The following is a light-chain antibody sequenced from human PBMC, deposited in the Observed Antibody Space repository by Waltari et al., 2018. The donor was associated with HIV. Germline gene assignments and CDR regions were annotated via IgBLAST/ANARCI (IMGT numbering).Light chain of an antibody. V-gene: IGLV2-14*03. J-gene: IGLJ2*01. Sequence: QSALTQPAPVSGSLGPSLTIPCTGTSGDVGGYNFVPWYQQHPGKAPKLIIYNVNSRPSGVSIRFSGSRSANTASLTISGLQAEDEADYFCCSYTSSGPRYVLFGGGTRLTVL. CDR2: NVN. CDR3: CSYTSSGPRYVL. CDR1: SGDVGGYNF.